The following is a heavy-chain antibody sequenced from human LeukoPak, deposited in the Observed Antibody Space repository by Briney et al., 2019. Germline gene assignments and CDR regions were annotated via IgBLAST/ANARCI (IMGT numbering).Heavy chain of an antibody. J-gene: IGHJ3*02. CDR3: ARVTYYDILTGPPSDAFDI. CDR1: GFTFSSYW. Sequence: GGSLRLSCAASGFTFSSYWMHWVRQAPGKGLVWVSRINSDGSSTSYTDSVKGRFTISRDNAKNTLYLQMNSLRAEDTAVYYCARVTYYDILTGPPSDAFDIWGQGTMVTVSS. D-gene: IGHD3-9*01. CDR2: INSDGSST. V-gene: IGHV3-74*01.